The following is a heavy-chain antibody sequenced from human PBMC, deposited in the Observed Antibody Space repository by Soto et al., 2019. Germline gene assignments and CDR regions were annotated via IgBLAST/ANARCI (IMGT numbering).Heavy chain of an antibody. CDR1: GDTFNSYV. CDR2: IIPIIGVT. J-gene: IGHJ4*02. CDR3: ARESRGAKGADY. D-gene: IGHD3-10*01. Sequence: QVQLIQSGAEVKRPGSSVNVSCEVSGDTFNSYVISWVRQAPGQGLEWMGGIIPIIGVTHLTQKFRGRVTISALSSTGTAYMELTNLGFEDTALYFCARESRGAKGADYWGQGTLVTVSS. V-gene: IGHV1-69*17.